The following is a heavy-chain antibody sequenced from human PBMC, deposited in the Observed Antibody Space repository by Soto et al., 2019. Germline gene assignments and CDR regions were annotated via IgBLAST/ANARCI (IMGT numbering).Heavy chain of an antibody. V-gene: IGHV1-18*01. J-gene: IGHJ4*02. D-gene: IGHD3-10*01. CDR1: GYSFTTYG. Sequence: VQLVQSGAEVKSPGASVKVSCRSSGYSFTTYGFSWVRQAPGRGLEWMGYISGYGGITHYAEKFGGRVIMTTDTSTTTAYLDLRSLRSDDTAVYYCATYYTGSGSYYRFDSWGQGTLVTVSS. CDR3: ATYYTGSGSYYRFDS. CDR2: ISGYGGIT.